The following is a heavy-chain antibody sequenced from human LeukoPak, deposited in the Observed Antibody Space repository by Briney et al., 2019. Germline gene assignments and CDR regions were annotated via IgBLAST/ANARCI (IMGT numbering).Heavy chain of an antibody. CDR1: GYTFTSYA. D-gene: IGHD5-24*01. Sequence: ASVKVSCKASGYTFTSYAMHWVRQAPGQRLEWMGWINAGNGNTKYSQKFQGRVTITRDTSASTAYMELSSLRSEDTAVYYCARESKEMATIRYFDYWGQGTLVTVSS. CDR3: ARESKEMATIRYFDY. J-gene: IGHJ4*02. V-gene: IGHV1-3*01. CDR2: INAGNGNT.